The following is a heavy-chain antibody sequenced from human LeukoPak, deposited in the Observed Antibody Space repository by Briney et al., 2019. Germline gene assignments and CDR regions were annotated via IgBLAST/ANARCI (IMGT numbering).Heavy chain of an antibody. V-gene: IGHV1-69*05. Sequence: SVKVSCKASGGTFSSYAISWVRQAPGQGLEWMGGIIPIFGTANYAQKFQGRVTITTDESTSTAYMELSRLRSDDTAVYYCARDQFSIAAAEDAFDIWGQGTMVTVSS. CDR3: ARDQFSIAAAEDAFDI. CDR1: GGTFSSYA. J-gene: IGHJ3*02. D-gene: IGHD6-13*01. CDR2: IIPIFGTA.